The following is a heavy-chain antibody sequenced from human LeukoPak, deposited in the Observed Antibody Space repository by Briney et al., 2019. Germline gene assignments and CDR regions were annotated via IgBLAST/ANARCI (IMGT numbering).Heavy chain of an antibody. Sequence: SGPTLVKPTQTLTLTCTFSGFSVSTSGVGVGWIRQPPGKALEWLALTYWDDDKRSSPSLNSRLTITKDTSKNQVVLTMTNMDPVDTATYYCAHSTRERGCSGSSCYYFDYWGQGTLVTVSS. J-gene: IGHJ4*02. CDR1: GFSVSTSGVG. V-gene: IGHV2-5*02. CDR2: TYWDDDK. CDR3: AHSTRERGCSGSSCYYFDY. D-gene: IGHD2-15*01.